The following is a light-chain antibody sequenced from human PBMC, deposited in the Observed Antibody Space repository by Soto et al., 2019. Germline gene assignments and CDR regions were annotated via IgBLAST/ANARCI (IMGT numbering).Light chain of an antibody. J-gene: IGLJ1*01. CDR1: SSDVGGYNY. CDR3: SSYTGSSTPYV. CDR2: DVS. Sequence: QSVLTQPASVSGSPGQSTTISCTGTSSDVGGYNYVSWYQQHPGKAPKLMIYDVSNRPSGVSNRFSGSKSGNTASLTISGLQAEDEADYYCSSYTGSSTPYVFGTGTKVTVL. V-gene: IGLV2-14*01.